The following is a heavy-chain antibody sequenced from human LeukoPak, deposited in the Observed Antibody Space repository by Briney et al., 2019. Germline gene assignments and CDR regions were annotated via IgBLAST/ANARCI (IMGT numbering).Heavy chain of an antibody. CDR3: AKGRGGARVFIDY. CDR2: ISGSGGST. Sequence: AISGSGGSTYYADSVKGRFTISRDNSKNTLYLQMNSLRAEDTAVYYCAKGRGGARVFIDYWGQGTLVTVSS. D-gene: IGHD1-26*01. J-gene: IGHJ4*02. V-gene: IGHV3-23*01.